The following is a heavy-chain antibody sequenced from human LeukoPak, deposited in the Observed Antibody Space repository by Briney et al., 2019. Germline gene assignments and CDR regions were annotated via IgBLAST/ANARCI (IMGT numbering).Heavy chain of an antibody. D-gene: IGHD3-22*01. Sequence: ASVKVSCKASGYTFTSYGISWVRQAPGQGLEWMGWISAYNGNTNYAQKLQDRVTLTADTSAGTASMELRGLKSDDTAIYHCATGDYDTTGYFLPLEYWGQGTLVTVS. V-gene: IGHV1-18*01. CDR1: GYTFTSYG. CDR2: ISAYNGNT. CDR3: ATGDYDTTGYFLPLEY. J-gene: IGHJ4*02.